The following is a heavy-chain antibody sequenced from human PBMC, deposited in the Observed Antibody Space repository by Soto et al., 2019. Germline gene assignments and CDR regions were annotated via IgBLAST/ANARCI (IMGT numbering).Heavy chain of an antibody. CDR2: IIPIFGTA. CDR3: ARSSGVYCGGDCSDY. V-gene: IGHV1-69*13. CDR1: GGTFISYA. D-gene: IGHD2-21*01. J-gene: IGHJ4*02. Sequence: SVEVSCKASGGTFISYAISWVRQAPGQGLEWMGGIIPIFGTANYAQKFQGRVTITADESTSTAYMELSSLRSEDTAVYYCARSSGVYCGGDCSDYWGQGTLVTVSS.